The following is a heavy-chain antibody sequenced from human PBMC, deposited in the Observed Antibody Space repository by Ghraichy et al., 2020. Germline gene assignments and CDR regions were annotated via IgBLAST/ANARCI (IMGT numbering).Heavy chain of an antibody. D-gene: IGHD3-10*01. CDR2: ISSSSSTI. J-gene: IGHJ4*02. CDR3: ARVLWFGELLPTNAFDY. V-gene: IGHV3-48*02. CDR1: GFTFSSYS. Sequence: GGSLRLSCAASGFTFSSYSMNWVRQAPGKGLEWVSYISSSSSTIYYADSVKGRFTISRDNAKNSLYLQMNSLRDEDTAVYYCARVLWFGELLPTNAFDYWGQGTLVTVSS.